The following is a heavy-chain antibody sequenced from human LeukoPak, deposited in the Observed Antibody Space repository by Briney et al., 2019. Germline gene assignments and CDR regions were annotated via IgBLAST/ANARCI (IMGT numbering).Heavy chain of an antibody. J-gene: IGHJ4*02. CDR2: IKPDGSDE. Sequence: PGGSLRLSCAASGFTFSSYRMNWVRQAPGKGLEWVANIKPDGSDESYVDSVKGRFTISRDNAKNSLYLQMNSLRAEDTAVYYCARENFQYWAQGTLVTVSS. V-gene: IGHV3-7*04. CDR3: ARENFQY. CDR1: GFTFSSYR.